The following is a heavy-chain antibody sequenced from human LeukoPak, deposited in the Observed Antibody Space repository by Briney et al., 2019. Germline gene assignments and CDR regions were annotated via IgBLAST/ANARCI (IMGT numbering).Heavy chain of an antibody. CDR1: GGSISSGDKY. J-gene: IGHJ4*02. V-gene: IGHV4-30-4*01. Sequence: SQTLSLTCNVSGGSISSGDKYWSWIRQPPGKGLEWIGYIYYSGSTYYNPSLRSRLTISVDTSENQFSLHLTSVTAADTAVYFCARVTRWAGLDFWGQGTLVTVSS. CDR2: IYYSGST. CDR3: ARVTRWAGLDF. D-gene: IGHD2-21*02.